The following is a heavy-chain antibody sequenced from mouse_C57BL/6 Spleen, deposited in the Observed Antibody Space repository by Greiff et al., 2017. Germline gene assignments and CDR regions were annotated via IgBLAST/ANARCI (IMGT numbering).Heavy chain of an antibody. V-gene: IGHV1-85*01. CDR1: GYTFTSYD. CDR3: ARSDSAGPAWFAY. Sequence: QVQLQQSGPELVKPGASVKLSCKASGYTFTSYDINWVKQRPGQGLEWIGWIYPRDGSTKYNEKFKGKATLTVDTSSSTAYMELHSLTSEDAAVYFCARSDSAGPAWFAYWGQGTLVTVSA. J-gene: IGHJ3*01. CDR2: IYPRDGST. D-gene: IGHD3-2*02.